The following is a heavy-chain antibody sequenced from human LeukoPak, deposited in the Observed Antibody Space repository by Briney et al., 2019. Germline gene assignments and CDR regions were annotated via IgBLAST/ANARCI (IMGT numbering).Heavy chain of an antibody. J-gene: IGHJ5*02. D-gene: IGHD3-3*01. CDR2: ISGSGGST. V-gene: IGHV3-23*01. CDR1: GFTFSSYG. CDR3: AKGGYYDFWSGPQRWFDP. Sequence: PGGSLRLSCAASGFTFSSYGMHWVRQAPGKGLEWVSAISGSGGSTYYADSVKGRFTISRDNSKNTLYLQMNSLRAEDTAVYYCAKGGYYDFWSGPQRWFDPWGQGTLVTVSS.